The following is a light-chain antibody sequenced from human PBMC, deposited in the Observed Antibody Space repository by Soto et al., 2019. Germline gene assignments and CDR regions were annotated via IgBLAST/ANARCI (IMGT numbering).Light chain of an antibody. J-gene: IGKJ2*01. Sequence: DIPMTQSPSSLSASVRDTVTITCRASQSISVHLNWYQQKPGEVPKLLIYAASNLHSGVPSRFSGSGSETDFALTISSLQPEDFATYYYQQSYITPYTFGQWTRLEIK. CDR1: QSISVH. CDR2: AAS. V-gene: IGKV1-39*01. CDR3: QQSYITPYT.